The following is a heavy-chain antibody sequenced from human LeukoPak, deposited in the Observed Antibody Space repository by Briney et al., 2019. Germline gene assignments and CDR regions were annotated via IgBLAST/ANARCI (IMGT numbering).Heavy chain of an antibody. D-gene: IGHD2-2*01. V-gene: IGHV3-30-3*01. CDR3: ARRQYQLLDYGGFDY. J-gene: IGHJ4*02. Sequence: GGSLRLSCAASGFTFSSYAMHWVRQAPGKGLEWVAVISYDGSNKYYADSVKGRFTISRDNSKNTLYLQMNSLRAEDTAVYYCARRQYQLLDYGGFDYWGQGTLVTVSS. CDR1: GFTFSSYA. CDR2: ISYDGSNK.